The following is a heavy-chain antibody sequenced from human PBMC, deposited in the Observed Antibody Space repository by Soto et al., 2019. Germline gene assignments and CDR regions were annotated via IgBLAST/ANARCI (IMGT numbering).Heavy chain of an antibody. J-gene: IGHJ4*02. CDR3: AKVAPIILGSTF. D-gene: IGHD2-21*01. CDR2: ITGSGGVT. CDR1: GFAFSGSE. Sequence: EVKLVESGGALVQPGGSLRLSCTASGFAFSGSEMNWFRQAAGKGLEWVAYITGSGGVTFHADSVKGRFSISRDNAKNSLFRDMIDLTADDTGVYYCAKVAPIILGSTFWGQGTLVTVSS. V-gene: IGHV3-48*03.